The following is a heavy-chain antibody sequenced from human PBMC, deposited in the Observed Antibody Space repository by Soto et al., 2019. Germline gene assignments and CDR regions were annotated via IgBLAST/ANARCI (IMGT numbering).Heavy chain of an antibody. J-gene: IGHJ6*02. Sequence: ASVKVSCKASGGTFSSFTISWVRQAPGQGLEWMGWINPNSGGTNYAQKFQGRVTMTRDTSISTAYMELSRLRSDDTAVYYCARGERERWLQSGDNYYYYGMDVWGQGTTVTVSS. D-gene: IGHD5-12*01. CDR2: INPNSGGT. CDR1: GGTFSSFT. CDR3: ARGERERWLQSGDNYYYYGMDV. V-gene: IGHV1-2*02.